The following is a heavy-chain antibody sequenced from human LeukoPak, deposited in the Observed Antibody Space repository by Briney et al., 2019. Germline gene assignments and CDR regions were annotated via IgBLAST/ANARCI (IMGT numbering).Heavy chain of an antibody. CDR2: ISFDGTNK. Sequence: GRSLRLSCAASGFTFGHYAMHWVRQAPGKGLEWVAIISFDGTNKYYADSVKGRVTIPRDNPKNTLYLQMNSLRAEDTAVYYCAKGGYYERPWYFDYWGQGTLVTVSS. CDR1: GFTFGHYA. J-gene: IGHJ4*02. D-gene: IGHD3-22*01. CDR3: AKGGYYERPWYFDY. V-gene: IGHV3-30*18.